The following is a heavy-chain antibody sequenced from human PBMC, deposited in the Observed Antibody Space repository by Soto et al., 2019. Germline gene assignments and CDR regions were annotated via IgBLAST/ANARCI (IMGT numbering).Heavy chain of an antibody. D-gene: IGHD3-22*01. CDR3: AIDRVYDYYNSGYYNFDY. CDR2: VSYDGRKQ. Sequence: QVQLVESGGGVVQPGRSLRVSCAASGFTFSNYAMHWVRQAPGKGLEWVAVVSYDGRKQFYADSVEGRFTISRDSSRSVLYLPLDNLRYEDRAVYYCAIDRVYDYYNSGYYNFDYWGQGTLVSVSS. CDR1: GFTFSNYA. J-gene: IGHJ4*02. V-gene: IGHV3-30-3*01.